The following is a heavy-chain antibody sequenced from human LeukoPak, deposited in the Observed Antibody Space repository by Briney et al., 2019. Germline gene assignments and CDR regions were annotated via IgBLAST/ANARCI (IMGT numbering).Heavy chain of an antibody. D-gene: IGHD2-15*01. J-gene: IGHJ4*02. Sequence: GGSLRLSCPVSGFTVSTNYMSWVRQAPGKGLEWVSIIHRDGSTYYADSVKGRFTTSRDNSKNTLFIQMNSLRAEDTGVYYCARDGGHVLAHDYWGQGTLVTVSS. CDR3: ARDGGHVLAHDY. V-gene: IGHV3-66*01. CDR2: IHRDGST. CDR1: GFTVSTNY.